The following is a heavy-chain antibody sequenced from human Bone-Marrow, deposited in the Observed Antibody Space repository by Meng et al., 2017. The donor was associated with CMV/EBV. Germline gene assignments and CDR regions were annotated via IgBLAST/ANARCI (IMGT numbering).Heavy chain of an antibody. CDR3: ALGGRAIGGLAWFDP. CDR2: INPNGGAT. Sequence: GDTFTGYYVRLVRQAPGQGLEWMGWINPNGGATNYLQKFQGRVTMTRDTSVNTVYMELRRLASDDTAVYYCALGGRAIGGLAWFDPWGQGTLVTVSS. V-gene: IGHV1-2*02. D-gene: IGHD7-27*01. CDR1: GDTFTGYY. J-gene: IGHJ5*02.